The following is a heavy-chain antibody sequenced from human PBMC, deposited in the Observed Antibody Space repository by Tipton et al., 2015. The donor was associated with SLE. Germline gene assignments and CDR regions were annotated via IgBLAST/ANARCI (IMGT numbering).Heavy chain of an antibody. CDR3: AKDGIARNGIWDAFDI. CDR1: GLTFSNFG. Sequence: SLRLSCLASGLTFSNFGMTWVRQAPGRGLEWVSSISGSVTSKYYGDSMKGRVTISRDNSKNTLSLQMNSLRAEDTAVYYCAKDGIARNGIWDAFDIWGQGARVIVSS. V-gene: IGHV3-23*01. J-gene: IGHJ3*02. D-gene: IGHD1-1*01. CDR2: ISGSVTSK.